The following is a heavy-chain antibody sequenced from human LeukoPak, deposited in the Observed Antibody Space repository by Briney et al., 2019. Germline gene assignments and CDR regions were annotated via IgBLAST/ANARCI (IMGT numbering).Heavy chain of an antibody. CDR1: GFTFDDYW. D-gene: IGHD1-7*01. Sequence: GGSLRLSCAASGFTFDDYWMTWVRQAPGKGLEGVAHIKQDGSERYYGDSVKGRFTISRDNAKNLVYLQMNSLGAEDTALYYCARGWNYAFRFDSWGQGTLVTVSS. CDR2: IKQDGSER. CDR3: ARGWNYAFRFDS. V-gene: IGHV3-7*01. J-gene: IGHJ4*02.